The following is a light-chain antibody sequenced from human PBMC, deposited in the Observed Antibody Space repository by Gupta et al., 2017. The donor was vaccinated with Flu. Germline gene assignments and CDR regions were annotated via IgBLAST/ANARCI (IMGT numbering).Light chain of an antibody. Sequence: IQMTPSPSSLSASVGDRVTITCRESQSITSYLNWYQQKPGKAPKLLIYAASSLQSGVPARFSGSGSGTDFTLTISSLQPEDVATYYCQQSYSTPLTFGGGTKVEIK. CDR2: AAS. CDR1: QSITSY. CDR3: QQSYSTPLT. V-gene: IGKV1-39*01. J-gene: IGKJ4*01.